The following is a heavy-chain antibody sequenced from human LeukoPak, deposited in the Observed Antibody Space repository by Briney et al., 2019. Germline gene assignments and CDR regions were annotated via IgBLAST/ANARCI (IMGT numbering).Heavy chain of an antibody. CDR3: TIEVLRYFDWLSHYSLVDY. V-gene: IGHV3-49*03. D-gene: IGHD3-9*01. CDR2: IRSKAYGGTT. Sequence: PGRSLRLSCTASGFTFGDYAMSWFRQAPGKGLEWVGFIRSKAYGGTTEYAASVKGRFTISRDDSKSIAYLQMNSLKTEDTAVYYCTIEVLRYFDWLSHYSLVDYWGQGTLVTVSS. J-gene: IGHJ4*02. CDR1: GFTFGDYA.